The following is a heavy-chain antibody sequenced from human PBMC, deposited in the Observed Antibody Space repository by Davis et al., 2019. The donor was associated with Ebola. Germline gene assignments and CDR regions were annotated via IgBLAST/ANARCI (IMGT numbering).Heavy chain of an antibody. V-gene: IGHV4-4*02. CDR2: IYHSGTT. J-gene: IGHJ3*02. D-gene: IGHD5-18*01. Sequence: SQTLSLTCGVSGGSISSNNWWSWVRQPPGKGLEWIGEIYHSGTTSYNPSLKSRVTISVDKSKNQFSLKLSSVTAADTAVYYCARAMVTMVSFAFDIWGQGRMVTVSS. CDR3: ARAMVTMVSFAFDI. CDR1: GGSISSNNW.